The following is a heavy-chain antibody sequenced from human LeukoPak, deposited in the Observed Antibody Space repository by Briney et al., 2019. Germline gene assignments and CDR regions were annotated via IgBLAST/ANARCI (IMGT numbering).Heavy chain of an antibody. CDR1: GGSISSSGHS. Sequence: SETLSLTCTVSGGSISSSGHSWGWIRQPPGKGLEWTGTIYYTGRTYYNPSLKSRVTISVDTSKNQFSLKLSSVTAADTAVYYCASRGNAFDIWGQGTMVTVSS. D-gene: IGHD3-10*01. J-gene: IGHJ3*02. CDR3: ASRGNAFDI. V-gene: IGHV4-39*07. CDR2: IYYTGRT.